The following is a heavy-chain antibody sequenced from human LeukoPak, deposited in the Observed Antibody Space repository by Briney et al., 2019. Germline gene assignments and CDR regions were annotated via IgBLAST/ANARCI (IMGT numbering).Heavy chain of an antibody. V-gene: IGHV3-7*05. CDR1: GFTFSSYW. CDR3: ARDWNGSGWPTDY. CDR2: INLDGSQK. J-gene: IGHJ4*02. Sequence: GGSLRLSCAASGFTFSSYWMSWVRQAPGKGLEWVANINLDGSQKYYVDSVRGRFTISIDNAKNSLYLQMNSLRVEDTAVYYCARDWNGSGWPTDYWGQGTLVTVSS. D-gene: IGHD6-19*01.